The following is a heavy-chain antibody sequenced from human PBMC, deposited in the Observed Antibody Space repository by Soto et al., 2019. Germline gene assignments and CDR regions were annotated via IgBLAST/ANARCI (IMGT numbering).Heavy chain of an antibody. CDR2: IYFSGRT. CDR1: GGSISTGTYD. J-gene: IGHJ4*02. D-gene: IGHD5-12*01. Sequence: XTLSLPCTVSGGSISTGTYDWGWIRQPPGKGLEWIGNIYFSGRTHYTPSLKSRVTISVDTSKRQFSLKLSSVPSTDTALYYCARHEGATDGFFDYWGQGSLGTVSS. V-gene: IGHV4-39*01. CDR3: ARHEGATDGFFDY.